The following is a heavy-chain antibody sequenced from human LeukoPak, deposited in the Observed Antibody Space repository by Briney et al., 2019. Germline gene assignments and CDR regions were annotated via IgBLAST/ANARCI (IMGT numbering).Heavy chain of an antibody. J-gene: IGHJ3*02. CDR2: INPSGGST. Sequence: ASVKVSCKASGYTFTSYGISWVRQAPGQGLEWMGIINPSGGSTSYAQKFQGRVTMTRDMSTSTVYMELSSLRSEDTAVYYCARGGGEAGAFDIWGQGTMVTVS. D-gene: IGHD3-10*01. CDR1: GYTFTSYG. CDR3: ARGGGEAGAFDI. V-gene: IGHV1-46*01.